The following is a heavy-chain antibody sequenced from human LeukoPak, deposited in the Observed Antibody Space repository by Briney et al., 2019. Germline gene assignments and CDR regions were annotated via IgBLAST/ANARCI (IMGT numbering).Heavy chain of an antibody. Sequence: GASVKVSCKASGYTFTSYDINWVRQATGQGLEWMGWMNPNSGNTGYAQKFQGRVTMTTDTSTRTAYMELRSLRSDDTAVYYCARDLNLQVIVVGPLSDWGQGTLVTVSS. CDR2: MNPNSGNT. CDR3: ARDLNLQVIVVGPLSD. V-gene: IGHV1-8*01. J-gene: IGHJ4*02. CDR1: GYTFTSYD. D-gene: IGHD3-22*01.